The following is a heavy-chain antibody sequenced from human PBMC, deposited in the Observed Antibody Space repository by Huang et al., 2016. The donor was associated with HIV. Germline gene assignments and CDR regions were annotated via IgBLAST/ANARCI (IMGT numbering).Heavy chain of an antibody. Sequence: QEQLVESGGGVVQPGGSLRFSCATSGFSCSHYGMHWVRQAQGKGLEWVAFIRFDGGNKHYADSAKGRFTISRDNSKKMLFLEMNSLRGDDTAFYYCATDLGGYSFDYWGQGALVSVSS. CDR3: ATDLGGYSFDY. V-gene: IGHV3-30*02. J-gene: IGHJ4*02. D-gene: IGHD2-21*02. CDR1: GFSCSHYG. CDR2: IRFDGGNK.